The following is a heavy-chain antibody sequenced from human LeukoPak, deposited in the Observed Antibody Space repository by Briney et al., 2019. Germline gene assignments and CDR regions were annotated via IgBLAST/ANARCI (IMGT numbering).Heavy chain of an antibody. Sequence: GGSLRLSCAASGFTFSTYWMTWVRQAPGEGPEWVANIKEDGSATYYVDSVKGRFTISRDNAKKSLYLQMNSLRAEDTAVYYCARDSPGYLAYDSWGQGTLVTVSS. CDR1: GFTFSTYW. J-gene: IGHJ4*02. V-gene: IGHV3-7*04. CDR3: ARDSPGYLAYDS. D-gene: IGHD1-1*01. CDR2: IKEDGSAT.